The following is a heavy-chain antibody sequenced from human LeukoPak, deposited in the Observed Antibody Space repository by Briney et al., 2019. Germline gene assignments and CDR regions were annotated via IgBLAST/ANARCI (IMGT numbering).Heavy chain of an antibody. Sequence: GGSLRLPCAASGFTFSSYGMHWVRQAPGKGLEWVAVISYDGSNKYYADSVKGRFTISRDNSKNTLYLQMNSLRAEDTAVYYCAKGDSGSYWGRFYYYYGMDVWGQGTTVTVSS. CDR3: AKGDSGSYWGRFYYYYGMDV. CDR2: ISYDGSNK. V-gene: IGHV3-30*18. J-gene: IGHJ6*02. CDR1: GFTFSSYG. D-gene: IGHD1-26*01.